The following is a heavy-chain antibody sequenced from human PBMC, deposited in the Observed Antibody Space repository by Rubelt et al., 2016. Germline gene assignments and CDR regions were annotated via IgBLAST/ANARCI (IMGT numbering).Heavy chain of an antibody. CDR2: IRSKAYGGTT. J-gene: IGHJ4*02. V-gene: IGHV3-49*03. CDR3: SRDSASQGFLFDY. Sequence: EVQLVESGGGLVQPGRSLRLSCTASGFTFGDYAMSWFRQAPGKGLEWVSFIRSKAYGGTTEYAASVKDRFTISRDDSKSIAYLQLNGLQTEGTAVYYCSRDSASQGFLFDYWGQGTLVTVSS. CDR1: GFTFGDYA.